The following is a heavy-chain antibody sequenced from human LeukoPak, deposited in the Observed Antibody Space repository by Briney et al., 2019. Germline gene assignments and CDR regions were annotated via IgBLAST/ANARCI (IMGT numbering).Heavy chain of an antibody. V-gene: IGHV3-74*01. CDR2: INSDGSTT. Sequence: GGSLGLSCAAPGFTLNGYWMHWVRQAPGKGLVWVSRINSDGSTTSYADSVKGRFTISRDNSKNTLYLQMNSLRAEDTAVYYCARETNDAFDIWGQGTMVTVSS. J-gene: IGHJ3*02. CDR3: ARETNDAFDI. CDR1: GFTLNGYW.